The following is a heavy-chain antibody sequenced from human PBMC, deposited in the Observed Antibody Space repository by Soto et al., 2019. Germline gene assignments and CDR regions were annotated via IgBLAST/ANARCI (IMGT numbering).Heavy chain of an antibody. Sequence: QVQLVQSGAEVKKPGASVKVSCKASGYTFTSYAMHWVRQAPGQRLEWMGWINAGNGNTKYSQKFQGRVTINRDTSASTAYMELSSLRSEDTAVYYCARDAAYYYGSGMDYWGQGTLVTVSS. J-gene: IGHJ4*02. CDR3: ARDAAYYYGSGMDY. V-gene: IGHV1-3*01. CDR1: GYTFTSYA. D-gene: IGHD3-10*01. CDR2: INAGNGNT.